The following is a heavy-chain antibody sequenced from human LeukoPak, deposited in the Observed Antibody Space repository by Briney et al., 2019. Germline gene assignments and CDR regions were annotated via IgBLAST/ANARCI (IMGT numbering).Heavy chain of an antibody. CDR3: ARVVGDGYNFDY. CDR1: GYTFTGYY. Sequence: ASVKVSCKASGYTFTGYYMHWVRQAPGQGLEWMGWINPNSGGTNYAQKFQGRVTTTRDTSISTAYMELSRLRSDDTAVYYCARVVGDGYNFDYWGQGTLVTVSS. V-gene: IGHV1-2*02. J-gene: IGHJ4*02. D-gene: IGHD5-24*01. CDR2: INPNSGGT.